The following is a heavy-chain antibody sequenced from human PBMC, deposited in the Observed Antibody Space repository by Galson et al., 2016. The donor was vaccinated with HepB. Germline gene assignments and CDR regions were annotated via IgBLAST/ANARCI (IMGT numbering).Heavy chain of an antibody. D-gene: IGHD2-2*01. CDR3: ARHVPPSPAAPPEY. CDR1: GYTFSRYW. V-gene: IGHV5-51*01. J-gene: IGHJ4*02. Sequence: QSGAEVKKPGESLKISCKASGYTFSRYWIGWVRQMPGKGLEWMGIIHPGDSDTRYSPSFQDQVAISADKSINTAYLQWSSLKASASAMYFCARHVPPSPAAPPEYWGQGTLVTVSS. CDR2: IHPGDSDT.